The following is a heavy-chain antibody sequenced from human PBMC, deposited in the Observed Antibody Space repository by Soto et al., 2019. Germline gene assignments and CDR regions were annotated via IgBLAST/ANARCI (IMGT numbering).Heavy chain of an antibody. J-gene: IGHJ6*02. V-gene: IGHV4-61*01. CDR3: ARGKIRNFFLYYAVDV. CDR1: GGSVSSGSYY. Sequence: PSETLSLTCNVSGGSVSSGSYYWSWIRQPPGKGLEYIGYMSYSGNTNYNPSLKSRVTISVDTSKNQFSLRLTSVTAADTAVYYCARGKIRNFFLYYAVDVWGPGTTVTVSS. D-gene: IGHD4-17*01. CDR2: MSYSGNT.